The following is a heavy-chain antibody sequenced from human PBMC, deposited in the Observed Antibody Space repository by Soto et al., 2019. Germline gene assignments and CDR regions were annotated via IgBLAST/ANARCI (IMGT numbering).Heavy chain of an antibody. V-gene: IGHV3-30*14. Sequence: QVQLVESGGGVVQPGRSLRLSCEASGFAFRSYAVHWVRQAPGKGLDWVALISYDGSNVYYADSVKGRFNISSDNSKNALYLQMNSLRAEETAVYYCASRRGFGTYYFAYWGQGTLVTVSS. J-gene: IGHJ4*02. CDR3: ASRRGFGTYYFAY. D-gene: IGHD1-7*01. CDR1: GFAFRSYA. CDR2: ISYDGSNV.